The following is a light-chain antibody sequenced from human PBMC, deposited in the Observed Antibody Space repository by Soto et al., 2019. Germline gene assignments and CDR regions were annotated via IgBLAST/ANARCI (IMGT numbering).Light chain of an antibody. CDR3: QQYGSSPWT. CDR1: QSVSSSY. Sequence: EIVLTQSPGTLSLSPGERATLSCRASQSVSSSYLAWYKQKPGQAPRLLIYGASSRATGIPARFSGSGSGTDFTLNISRLEPEDFAVYYCQQYGSSPWTFGEGTKVEIK. V-gene: IGKV3-20*01. CDR2: GAS. J-gene: IGKJ1*01.